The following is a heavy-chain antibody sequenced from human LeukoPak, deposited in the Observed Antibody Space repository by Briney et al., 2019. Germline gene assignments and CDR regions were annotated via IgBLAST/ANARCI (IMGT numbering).Heavy chain of an antibody. J-gene: IGHJ4*02. Sequence: PGGSLRLSCAASGFTFGSYSMDWVRQAPTKGLEWVSSIYSSGRYIYYADSVKGRFTISRDNAKNSLYLQMNSLRAEDTAVYYCARGGGSRDGLTTGFDYWGQGTVVTVSS. D-gene: IGHD5-24*01. CDR2: IYSSGRYI. CDR1: GFTFGSYS. V-gene: IGHV3-21*01. CDR3: ARGGGSRDGLTTGFDY.